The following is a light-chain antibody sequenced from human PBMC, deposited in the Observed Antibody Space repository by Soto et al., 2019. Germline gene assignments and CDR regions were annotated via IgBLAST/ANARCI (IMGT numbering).Light chain of an antibody. CDR3: SSYAGSNNFV. V-gene: IGLV2-8*01. J-gene: IGLJ2*01. CDR1: SSDAGGYNS. CDR2: EVS. Sequence: QSALTQPPSASGSPGQSVTISCTGTSSDAGGYNSVSWYQLHPGKAPKLMIYEVSKRPSGVPDRFSGSKSGNTASLTVSGLQAEDEADYYCSSYAGSNNFVFGGGTKLTVL.